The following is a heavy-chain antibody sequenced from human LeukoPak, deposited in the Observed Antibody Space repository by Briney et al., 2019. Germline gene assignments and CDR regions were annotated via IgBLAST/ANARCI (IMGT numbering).Heavy chain of an antibody. CDR2: ITGSGGST. CDR1: GFTFNSFA. Sequence: GGSLRLSCAASGFTFNSFAMTWVRQAPGKGLEWVSAITGSGGSTYYVDSVKGRFTISRDNSKNTLYLQMNSLRAEDTAVYYCAKGYNCGGDCYNFDHWGQGTLVTVSS. D-gene: IGHD2-21*02. J-gene: IGHJ4*02. V-gene: IGHV3-23*01. CDR3: AKGYNCGGDCYNFDH.